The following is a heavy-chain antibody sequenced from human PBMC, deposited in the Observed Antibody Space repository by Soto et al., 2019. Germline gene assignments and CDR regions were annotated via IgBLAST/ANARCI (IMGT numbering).Heavy chain of an antibody. V-gene: IGHV1-2*02. Sequence: QVQLVQSGAEVKKPGASVKVSCKASGYTFTGYYMHWVRQAPGQGLEWMGWINPNSGGTNYAQKFQGRVTMTRDTSISTAYMELSRLRSDDTAVYYCARGRLLKYIVVVVAATNWFDPWGQGTLVTVSS. J-gene: IGHJ5*02. CDR2: INPNSGGT. CDR1: GYTFTGYY. D-gene: IGHD2-15*01. CDR3: ARGRLLKYIVVVVAATNWFDP.